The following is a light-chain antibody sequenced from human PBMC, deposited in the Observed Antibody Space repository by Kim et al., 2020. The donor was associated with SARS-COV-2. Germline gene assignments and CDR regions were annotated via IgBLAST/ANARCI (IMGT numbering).Light chain of an antibody. CDR2: YDS. J-gene: IGLJ2*01. V-gene: IGLV3-21*04. CDR3: QVWHSSSDHRVV. Sequence: PGKTASVTCGGNSIGSKRVHWYQQKAGQAPVLVIYYDSDRPSGIPERVSGSNSGNTATLTISRVEAGDEADYYCQVWHSSSDHRVVFGGGTQLTVL. CDR1: SIGSKR.